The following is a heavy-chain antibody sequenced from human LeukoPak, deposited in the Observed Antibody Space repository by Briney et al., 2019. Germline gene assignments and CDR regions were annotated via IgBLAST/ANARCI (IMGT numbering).Heavy chain of an antibody. Sequence: SETLSLTCAVCGGSFSGYYWSWIRQPPGKGLEWIGEINHSGSTNYNPSLKSRVTISVDTSKNQFSLKLSSVTAADTAVYYCARQHSVGATFGFDPWGQGTLVTVSS. CDR2: INHSGST. V-gene: IGHV4-34*01. D-gene: IGHD1-26*01. J-gene: IGHJ5*02. CDR1: GGSFSGYY. CDR3: ARQHSVGATFGFDP.